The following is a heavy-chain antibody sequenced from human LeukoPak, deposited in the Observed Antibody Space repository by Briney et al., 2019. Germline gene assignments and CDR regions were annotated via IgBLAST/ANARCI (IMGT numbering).Heavy chain of an antibody. CDR2: ISWDGGST. CDR3: ARDGDEGGLDY. V-gene: IGHV3-43D*03. CDR1: GFTFDDYA. J-gene: IGHJ4*02. Sequence: GGSLRLSCAASGFTFDDYAMHWVRQAPGKGLEWVSLISWDGGSTYYADSVKGRFTISRDNSKNTLYLQMNSLRAEDTAVYYCARDGDEGGLDYWGQGTLVTVSS. D-gene: IGHD2-21*02.